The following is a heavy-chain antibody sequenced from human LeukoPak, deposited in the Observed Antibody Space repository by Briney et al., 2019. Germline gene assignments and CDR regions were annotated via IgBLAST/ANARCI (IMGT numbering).Heavy chain of an antibody. J-gene: IGHJ4*02. CDR1: GGSFSGYY. D-gene: IGHD3-22*01. CDR3: ARDNYYDSSGYSAPFDY. V-gene: IGHV4-34*01. CDR2: INHSGST. Sequence: PSETLSLTCAVYGGSFSGYYWSWIRQPPGKGLEWIGEINHSGSTNYNPSLKSRVTISVDTSKNQFSLKLSSVTAADTAVYYCARDNYYDSSGYSAPFDYWGQGTLVTVSS.